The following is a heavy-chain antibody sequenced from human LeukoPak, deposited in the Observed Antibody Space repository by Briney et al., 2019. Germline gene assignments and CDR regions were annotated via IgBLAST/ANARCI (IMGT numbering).Heavy chain of an antibody. D-gene: IGHD3-10*01. V-gene: IGHV4-34*01. Sequence: KPSETLSLTCAVYGGSFSGYYWSWIRQPPGKGLEWIGEINHSGSTNYNPSLKSRVTISVDTSKNQFSLELSSVTAADTAVYYCARAPYGSGSYPTPSMDVWGQGTTVTVSS. CDR1: GGSFSGYY. J-gene: IGHJ6*02. CDR2: INHSGST. CDR3: ARAPYGSGSYPTPSMDV.